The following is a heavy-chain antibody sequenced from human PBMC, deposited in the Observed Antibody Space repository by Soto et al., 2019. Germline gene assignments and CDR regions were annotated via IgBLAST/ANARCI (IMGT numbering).Heavy chain of an antibody. D-gene: IGHD5-18*01. CDR3: ARVRYSYGSVRLDY. J-gene: IGHJ4*02. CDR2: INPSGTT. Sequence: QVQLQQWGAGLLKPSETLSLTCAVYGGSFIGYYCSWIRQPPGKGLEWIGEINPSGTTNHNPSLKSRATMSVDTSNTPVSLKLSSVTAADTAVYYCARVRYSYGSVRLDYWGQGTLVTVSS. CDR1: GGSFIGYY. V-gene: IGHV4-34*02.